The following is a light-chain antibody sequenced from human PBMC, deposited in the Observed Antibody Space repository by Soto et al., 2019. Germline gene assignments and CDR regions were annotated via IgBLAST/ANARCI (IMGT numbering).Light chain of an antibody. CDR3: QQTYSIPWT. Sequence: DIQMTQSPSSLSGSVGDRVTISCRASQNIVNYLHWYQRKPGTAPRLLISRASTLRSGVPPRFSGSGSGRDFTLTISSLRPEDIGTYFGQQTYSIPWTFGPGTRVEI. J-gene: IGKJ1*01. V-gene: IGKV1-39*01. CDR2: RAS. CDR1: QNIVNY.